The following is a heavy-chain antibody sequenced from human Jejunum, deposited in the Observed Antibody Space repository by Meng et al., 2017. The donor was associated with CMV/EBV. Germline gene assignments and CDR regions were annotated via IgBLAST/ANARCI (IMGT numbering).Heavy chain of an antibody. CDR1: GYPFHSNT. D-gene: IGHD2-8*01. CDR2: TTGDNHSW. J-gene: IGHJ4*02. Sequence: QVQLVQSGGEVKKPGASGKVSCKASGYPFHSNTITWVRQAPGQGLEWMGWTTGDNHSWNYAQKFQGRIAMTTDISTGTVYLELRSLRSDDTAVYYCARSLPPASCINGICNNRVFDYWGQGSLVTVSS. CDR3: ARSLPPASCINGICNNRVFDY. V-gene: IGHV1-18*01.